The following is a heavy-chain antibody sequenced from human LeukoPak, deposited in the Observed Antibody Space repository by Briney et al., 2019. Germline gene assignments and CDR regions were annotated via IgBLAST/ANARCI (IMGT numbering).Heavy chain of an antibody. CDR1: GGSISNGGYY. V-gene: IGHV4-31*03. J-gene: IGHJ4*02. Sequence: SETLSLTCTVSGGSISNGGYYWSWIRQHPGKGLEWIGYIYYNGRINYNPSLKSRIAISVDTSKNQFSLKLSSVTAADTAVYYCSKRVGAFPTYYFDYWGQGTRVTVSS. CDR3: SKRVGAFPTYYFDY. CDR2: IYYNGRI. D-gene: IGHD3-3*02.